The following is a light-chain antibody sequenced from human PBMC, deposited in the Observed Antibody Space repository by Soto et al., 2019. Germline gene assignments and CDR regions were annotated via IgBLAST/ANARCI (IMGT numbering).Light chain of an antibody. J-gene: IGLJ1*01. CDR3: ASWDDSLKCHV. V-gene: IGLV1-44*01. Sequence: QSVLTQPPSASGTPGQRVTVSCSGSSSNIASNTVNWYQQLPGTAPKLLIYSNDQRPSGVPDRFSASKSGTSASLAISGLQSEDEADYYCASWDDSLKCHVFGTRTKVPGL. CDR1: SSNIASNT. CDR2: SND.